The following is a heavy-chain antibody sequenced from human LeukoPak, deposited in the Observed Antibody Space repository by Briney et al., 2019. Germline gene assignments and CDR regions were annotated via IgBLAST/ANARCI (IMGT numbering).Heavy chain of an antibody. CDR1: GGSISSGFYY. CDR2: IYTSGST. D-gene: IGHD3-16*01. CDR3: AREHPRGEVDDFDY. J-gene: IGHJ4*02. V-gene: IGHV4-61*02. Sequence: SETLSLTCTVSGGSISSGFYYWSWIRQPAGKGLEWIGRIYTSGSTNYNPSLKSRISISVDTSKNQFSLKLTSVTAADTAVYYCAREHPRGEVDDFDYWGQGTRVTVSS.